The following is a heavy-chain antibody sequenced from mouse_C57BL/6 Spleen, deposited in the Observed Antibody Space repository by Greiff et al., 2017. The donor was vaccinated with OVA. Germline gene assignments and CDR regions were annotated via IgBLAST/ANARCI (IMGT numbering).Heavy chain of an antibody. CDR2: IRNKANGYTT. D-gene: IGHD4-1*01. CDR1: GFTFTDYY. CDR3: ARSWVPFDY. Sequence: EVKLMESGGGLVQPGGSLSLSCAASGFTFTDYYMSWVRQPPGKALEWLGFIRNKANGYTTEYSASVKGRFTISRDNSLSILYLQMNALRAEDSATYYCARSWVPFDYWGQGTTLTVSS. V-gene: IGHV7-3*01. J-gene: IGHJ2*01.